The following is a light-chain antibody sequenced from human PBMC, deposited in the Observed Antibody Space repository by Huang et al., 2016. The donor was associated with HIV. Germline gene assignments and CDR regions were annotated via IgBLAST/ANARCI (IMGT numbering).Light chain of an antibody. V-gene: IGKV4-1*01. CDR3: QQYYSTPYT. CDR1: QSVLHSSNNKNY. J-gene: IGKJ2*01. Sequence: DIVMTQSPDSLAVSLGERATINCKSSQSVLHSSNNKNYLAWFQQRPGQPPKLLLYWASTRESGVPDRFSGSGSGTDFTLTISTLQAEDVAVYYCQQYYSTPYTFGQGTKLEIK. CDR2: WAS.